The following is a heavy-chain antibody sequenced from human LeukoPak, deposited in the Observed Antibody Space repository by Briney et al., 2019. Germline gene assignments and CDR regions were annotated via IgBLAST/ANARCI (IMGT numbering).Heavy chain of an antibody. CDR2: IYYSWST. CDR1: GGSISRFY. CDR3: ARVRSYRDALDI. Sequence: SGTLSLTRIVSGGSISRFYSSWMRQPPGEGLGWMWYIYYSWSTNYKRSLKSRVTISVATSKNQFSLRLSSVTAAGTAVYYCARVRSYRDALDIWGQGTMVTVSS. D-gene: IGHD1-26*01. J-gene: IGHJ3*02. V-gene: IGHV4-59*01.